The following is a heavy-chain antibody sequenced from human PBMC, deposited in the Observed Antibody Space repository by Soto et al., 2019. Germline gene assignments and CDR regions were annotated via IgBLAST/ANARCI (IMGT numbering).Heavy chain of an antibody. CDR3: ARSDAVVAALFDY. V-gene: IGHV4-59*08. CDR2: IYYSGST. Sequence: SETLSLTCTVPGGSISSYYWSWIRQPPGKGLEWIGYIYYSGSTNYNPSLKSRVTISVDTSKNQFSLKLSSVTAADTAVYYCARSDAVVAALFDYWGQGTLVTVSS. CDR1: GGSISSYY. J-gene: IGHJ4*02. D-gene: IGHD2-15*01.